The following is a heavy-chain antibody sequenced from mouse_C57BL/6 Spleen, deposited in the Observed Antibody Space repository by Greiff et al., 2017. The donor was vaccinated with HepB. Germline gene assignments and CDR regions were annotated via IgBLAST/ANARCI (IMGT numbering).Heavy chain of an antibody. Sequence: VQLKQSVAELVRPGASVKLSCTASGFNIKNTYMHWVKQRPEQGLEWIGRIDPANGNTEYAPKFQGKATITADTSSNTAYLQLSSLTSEDTAIYSCARGRYSNYVLDYWGQGTTLTVSS. J-gene: IGHJ2*01. CDR2: IDPANGNT. D-gene: IGHD2-5*01. CDR1: GFNIKNTY. V-gene: IGHV14-3*01. CDR3: ARGRYSNYVLDY.